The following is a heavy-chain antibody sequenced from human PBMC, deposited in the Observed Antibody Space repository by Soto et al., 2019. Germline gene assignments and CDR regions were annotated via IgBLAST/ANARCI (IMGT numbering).Heavy chain of an antibody. J-gene: IGHJ3*02. CDR2: IKSKTDGGTT. CDR1: GFTFSNAW. V-gene: IGHV3-15*07. CDR3: TVDTAMVTAFDI. D-gene: IGHD5-18*01. Sequence: EVQLVESGGGLVKPGGSLRLSCEASGFTFSNAWMNWVRQAPGKGLEWVGRIKSKTDGGTTDYAAPVKGRFTISRDDSKNTLYLQMNSLKTEDTAVYYCTVDTAMVTAFDIWGQGTMVTVSS.